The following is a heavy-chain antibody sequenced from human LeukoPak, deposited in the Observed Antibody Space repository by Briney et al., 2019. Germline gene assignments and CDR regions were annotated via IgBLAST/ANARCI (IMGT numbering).Heavy chain of an antibody. D-gene: IGHD3-10*01. CDR1: GGSFSNYY. V-gene: IGHV4-34*01. Sequence: SETLSLTCAVYGGSFSNYYWSWIRQPPGKGLEWIGEINHSGSTNYNPSLKGRVTISVDTPKNQFSLKVSSVTAADTAVYYCARGDYYGSGLYYYYYMDVWGKGTTVTVSS. CDR3: ARGDYYGSGLYYYYYMDV. J-gene: IGHJ6*03. CDR2: INHSGST.